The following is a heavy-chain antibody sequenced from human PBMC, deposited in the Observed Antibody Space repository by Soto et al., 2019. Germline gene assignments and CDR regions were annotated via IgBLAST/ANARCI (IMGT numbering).Heavy chain of an antibody. CDR3: ARGGRYFGELSEDYGMDV. D-gene: IGHD3-10*01. Sequence: GGSLRLSCAASGFTFSSYGMHWVRQAPGKGLEWVAVIWYDGSNKYYADSVKGRFTISRDNSKNTLYLQMNSLRAEDTAVYYCARGGRYFGELSEDYGMDVWGQGTTVTVSS. CDR2: IWYDGSNK. CDR1: GFTFSSYG. V-gene: IGHV3-33*01. J-gene: IGHJ6*02.